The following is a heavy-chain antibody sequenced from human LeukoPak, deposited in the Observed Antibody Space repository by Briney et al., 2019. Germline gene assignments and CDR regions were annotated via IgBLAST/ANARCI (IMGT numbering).Heavy chain of an antibody. V-gene: IGHV4-59*12. CDR2: IYYSGST. Sequence: PSETLSLTCTVSDDSITNYYWSWIRQPPGKGLEWIGSIYYSGSTYYNPSLKSRVTISVDTSKNQFSLKLSSVTAADTAVYYCARLPDPWGQGTLVTVSS. CDR3: ARLPDP. J-gene: IGHJ5*02. CDR1: DDSITNYY.